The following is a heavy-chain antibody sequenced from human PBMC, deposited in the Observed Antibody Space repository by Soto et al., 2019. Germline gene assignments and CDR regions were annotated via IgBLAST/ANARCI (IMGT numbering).Heavy chain of an antibody. CDR3: AREIVTAGGNNYFDP. V-gene: IGHV4-4*01. CDR1: GGTVASSHW. D-gene: IGHD2-21*02. CDR2: VYHTGNT. Sequence: PAETLSLTCGVSGGTVASSHWWSWVRQSPGGGFEWIGNVYHTGNTNFNPSLQSRVTISVDKSNNQFSLRLNSLTAADTAVYFCAREIVTAGGNNYFDPWGPGTLVTVSS. J-gene: IGHJ5*02.